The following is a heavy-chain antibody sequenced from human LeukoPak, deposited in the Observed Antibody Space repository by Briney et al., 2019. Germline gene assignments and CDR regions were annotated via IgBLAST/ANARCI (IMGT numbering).Heavy chain of an antibody. D-gene: IGHD3-22*01. CDR3: ARDPHFSGYSIPDGDAFDI. V-gene: IGHV3-30*04. J-gene: IGHJ3*02. CDR2: ISYDGSNK. CDR1: GFTFSSYA. Sequence: GRSLRLSCAASGFTFSSYAMHWVRQAPGKGLEWVAVISYDGSNKYYADSVKGRFTISRDNSKNTLYLQMNSLRAEDTAVYYCARDPHFSGYSIPDGDAFDIWGQGTMVTVSS.